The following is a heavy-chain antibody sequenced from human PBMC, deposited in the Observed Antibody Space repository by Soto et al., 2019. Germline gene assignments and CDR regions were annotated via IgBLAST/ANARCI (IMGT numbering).Heavy chain of an antibody. CDR1: GGSISTGDYY. Sequence: SETLSPTGTVSGGSISTGDYYWSWIRQPPGRGLEWIGHIYNSGITYYNPSLRSRVTMSVETSKNQFSLKLSSVTAADTAVYYCAGTKDTAMANDYWGQGTLVTVSS. D-gene: IGHD5-18*01. CDR2: IYNSGIT. V-gene: IGHV4-30-4*02. CDR3: AGTKDTAMANDY. J-gene: IGHJ4*02.